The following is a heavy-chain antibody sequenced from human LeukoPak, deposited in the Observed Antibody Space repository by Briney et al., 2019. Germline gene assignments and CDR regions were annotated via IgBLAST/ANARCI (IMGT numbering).Heavy chain of an antibody. D-gene: IGHD2-21*01. CDR1: GFTFNNYA. Sequence: GGSLRLYCAASGFTFNNYAMHWVRQAPGKGLDWVAVISFDGSNKYYADSVRGRFTVSRDNSKNMLYLQMNGLRTEDAALYHCAREYCGRECYSGVDYWGQGTLVTVSS. J-gene: IGHJ4*02. CDR2: ISFDGSNK. CDR3: AREYCGRECYSGVDY. V-gene: IGHV3-30*04.